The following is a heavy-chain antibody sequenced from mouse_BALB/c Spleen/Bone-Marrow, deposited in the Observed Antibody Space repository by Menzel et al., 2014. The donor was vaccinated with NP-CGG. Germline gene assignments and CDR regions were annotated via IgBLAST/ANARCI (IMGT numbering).Heavy chain of an antibody. Sequence: VKLVESGPELVKPGASVRISCKASGYTFTRYYIQWMKQRPGQGLEWTGWIYPGNVNTKYNEKFKGKATLTADKSSSTAYMQLSSLTSEDSAVYFCAMWLRRDYYAMDYWGQGTSVTVSS. CDR3: AMWLRRDYYAMDY. D-gene: IGHD2-2*01. V-gene: IGHV1S56*01. J-gene: IGHJ4*01. CDR1: GYTFTRYY. CDR2: IYPGNVNT.